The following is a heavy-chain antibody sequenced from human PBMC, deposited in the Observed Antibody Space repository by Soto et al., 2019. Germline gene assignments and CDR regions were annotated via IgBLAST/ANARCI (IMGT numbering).Heavy chain of an antibody. CDR2: IYYSGST. V-gene: IGHV4-31*03. Sequence: QVQLQESGPGLVKPSQTLSLTCTVSGGSISSGGYYWSWIRQHPGKGLEWIGYIYYSGSTYYNPSLKSRVTISVDTSKNQFSLKLSSVTAADTAVYYCAREGYCSGGSCSEDDYWGQGTLVTVSS. CDR1: GGSISSGGYY. D-gene: IGHD2-15*01. CDR3: AREGYCSGGSCSEDDY. J-gene: IGHJ4*02.